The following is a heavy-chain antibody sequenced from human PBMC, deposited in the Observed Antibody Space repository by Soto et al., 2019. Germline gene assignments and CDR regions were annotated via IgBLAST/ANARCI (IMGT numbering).Heavy chain of an antibody. CDR1: GFTFSSYW. D-gene: IGHD6-19*01. J-gene: IGHJ1*01. Sequence: EVQQVESGGGLVQPGGSLRLSGAASGFTFSSYWMNWVRQAPGKVLVWVANIKQDGSAKYYVDSVKGRFTISRENATNSLPRQMKRLRREDTAVYFCAGGSVWYFHQWGQGPLFTVS. CDR2: IKQDGSAK. CDR3: AGGSVWYFHQ. V-gene: IGHV3-7*01.